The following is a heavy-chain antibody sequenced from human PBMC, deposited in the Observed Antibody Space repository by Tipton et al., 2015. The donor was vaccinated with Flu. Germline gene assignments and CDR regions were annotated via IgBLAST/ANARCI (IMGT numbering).Heavy chain of an antibody. CDR2: IYYSGST. CDR1: GGSFSGYY. J-gene: IGHJ3*02. V-gene: IGHV4-59*01. Sequence: TLSLTCAVYGGSFSGYYWSWIRQPPGKGLEWIGYIYYSGSTNYNPSLKSRVTISVDTSKNQSSLKLSSVTAADTAVYYCARDVGAFDIWGQGTMVTVSS. D-gene: IGHD2-15*01. CDR3: ARDVGAFDI.